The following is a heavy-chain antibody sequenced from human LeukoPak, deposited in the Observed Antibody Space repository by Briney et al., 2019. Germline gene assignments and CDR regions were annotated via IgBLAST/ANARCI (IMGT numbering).Heavy chain of an antibody. J-gene: IGHJ6*03. CDR1: GGSISSYY. D-gene: IGHD5-18*01. CDR3: ARTTEGGYTYGYFYYYYMDV. V-gene: IGHV4-59*01. CDR2: IHYSGST. Sequence: PSETLSLTCTVSGGSISSYYWSWIRQPPGKGLEWIGYIHYSGSTNYNPSLKSRVTISVDTSKNQFSLKLTSVTAADTAVYYCARTTEGGYTYGYFYYYYMDVWGKGTTVTISS.